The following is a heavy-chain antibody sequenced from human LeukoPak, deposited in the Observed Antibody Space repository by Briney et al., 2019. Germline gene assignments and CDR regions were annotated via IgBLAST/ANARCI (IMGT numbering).Heavy chain of an antibody. CDR1: GFTFSSYG. Sequence: PGGSLRLSCAASGFTFSSYGMHWVRQCPGKGLEWVAVISYDGSNKYYADSVKGRFTISRDSSKNTVYLQMNSLKDEDTAVYYCARWGHGLDVWGQGTTVTVSS. D-gene: IGHD3-16*01. CDR2: ISYDGSNK. V-gene: IGHV3-30*03. CDR3: ARWGHGLDV. J-gene: IGHJ6*02.